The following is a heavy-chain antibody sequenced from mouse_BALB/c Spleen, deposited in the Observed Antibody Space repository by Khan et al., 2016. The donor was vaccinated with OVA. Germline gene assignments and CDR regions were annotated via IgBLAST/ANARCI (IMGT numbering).Heavy chain of an antibody. CDR3: ARRSLRWDFDY. Sequence: VQLVESGAELAKPGASVKMSCKASGYTFINYWILWVKQRPGQGLEWIGYINPSTGYTEYNQNFKDKATLTADKSSRTAYMQLSSLTSEDSAVYYCARRSLRWDFDYWGQGTTLKVSS. V-gene: IGHV1-7*01. D-gene: IGHD1-1*02. CDR1: GYTFINYW. CDR2: INPSTGYT. J-gene: IGHJ2*01.